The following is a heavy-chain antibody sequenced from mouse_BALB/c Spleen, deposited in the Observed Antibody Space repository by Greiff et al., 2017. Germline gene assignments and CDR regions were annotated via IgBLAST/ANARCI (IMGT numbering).Heavy chain of an antibody. J-gene: IGHJ1*01. CDR3: ARAPIYYGPLGYFDV. D-gene: IGHD1-2*01. Sequence: QVQLKESGPGLVQPSQSLSITCTVSGFSLTSYGVHWVRQSPGKGLEWLGVIWSGGSTDYNAAFISRLSISKDNSKSQVFFKMNSLQANDTAIYYCARAPIYYGPLGYFDVWGAGTTVTVSS. CDR1: GFSLTSYG. CDR2: IWSGGST. V-gene: IGHV2-2*02.